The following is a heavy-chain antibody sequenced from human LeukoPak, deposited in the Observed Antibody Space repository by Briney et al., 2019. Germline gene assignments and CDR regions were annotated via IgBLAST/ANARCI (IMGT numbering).Heavy chain of an antibody. Sequence: PGRSLGLSCAASGFTFSSYAMHWVRQAPGKGLEWVAVISYDGSNKYYADSVKGRFTISRDNSKNTLYLQMNSLRAEDTAVYYCARDNGDYLDYWGQGTLVTVSS. V-gene: IGHV3-30-3*01. J-gene: IGHJ4*02. CDR1: GFTFSSYA. CDR2: ISYDGSNK. CDR3: ARDNGDYLDY. D-gene: IGHD4-17*01.